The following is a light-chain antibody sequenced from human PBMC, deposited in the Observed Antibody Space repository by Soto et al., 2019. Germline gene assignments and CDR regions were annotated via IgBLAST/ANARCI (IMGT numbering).Light chain of an antibody. CDR2: DAS. Sequence: DIQMTQSPSTLSASVGDRVTITCRASQSISSWLAWYQQKPGRAPKLLIYDASNLESGVPSRFRGSGSGTEFTLTISSLQPDDFATYYCHQYSRYRTFGQGTKVEIK. J-gene: IGKJ1*01. CDR3: HQYSRYRT. V-gene: IGKV1-5*01. CDR1: QSISSW.